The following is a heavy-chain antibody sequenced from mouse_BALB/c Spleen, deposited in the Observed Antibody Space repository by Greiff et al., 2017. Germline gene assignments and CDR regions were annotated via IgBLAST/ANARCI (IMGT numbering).Heavy chain of an antibody. D-gene: IGHD2-3*01. CDR2: INPSTGYT. V-gene: IGHV1-7*01. CDR3: AREIYDGLDY. CDR1: GYTFTSYW. J-gene: IGHJ4*01. Sequence: VQLQQSGAELAKPGASVKMSCKASGYTFTSYWMHWVKQRPGQGLEWIGYINPSTGYTEYNQKFKDKATLTADKSSSTAYMQLSSLTSEDSAVYYCAREIYDGLDYWGQGTSVTVSS.